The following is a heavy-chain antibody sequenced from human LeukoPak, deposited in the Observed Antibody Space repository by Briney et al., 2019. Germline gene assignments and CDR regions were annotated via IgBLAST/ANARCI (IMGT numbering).Heavy chain of an antibody. D-gene: IGHD4-23*01. CDR3: ARDRRFELRGVFDY. CDR1: GFTFSDYY. Sequence: GGSLRLSCAASGFTFSDYYMSWIRQAPGKGLEWVSYISSSSSYTNYADSVKGRFTISRDNAKNSLYLQMNSLRAEDTAVYYCARDRRFELRGVFDYWGQGTLATVSS. V-gene: IGHV3-11*06. J-gene: IGHJ4*02. CDR2: ISSSSSYT.